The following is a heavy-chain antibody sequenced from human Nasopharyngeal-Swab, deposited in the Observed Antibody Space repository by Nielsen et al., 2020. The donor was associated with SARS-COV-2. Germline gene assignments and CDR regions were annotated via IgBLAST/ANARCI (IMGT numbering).Heavy chain of an antibody. CDR2: FYSGGST. Sequence: GGSLRPSFAASGFTVSSNYMSWVPQAPGKGLDWVSVFYSGGSTYYADSVKGRVTISRHNSKNKLYLQMNSLGAEEKAVYYSGGGFTGTYYYYYMDVWGKGTTVTVSS. J-gene: IGHJ6*03. V-gene: IGHV3-53*01. D-gene: IGHD3-9*01. CDR3: GGGFTGTYYYYYMDV. CDR1: GFTVSSNY.